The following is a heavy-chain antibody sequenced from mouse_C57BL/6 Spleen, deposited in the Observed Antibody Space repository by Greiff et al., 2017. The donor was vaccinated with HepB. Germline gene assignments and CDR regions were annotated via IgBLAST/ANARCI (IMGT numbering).Heavy chain of an antibody. CDR1: GFSLTSYG. J-gene: IGHJ4*01. Sequence: VKLLESGPGLVQPSQSLSITCTVSGFSLTSYGVHWVRQSPGKGLEWLGVIWSGGSTDYNAAFIYRLSISKDNSKSQVFFKMNSLQAYDTAIYYCARNGYVHYAMDYWGQGTSVTVSS. CDR2: IWSGGST. CDR3: ARNGYVHYAMDY. V-gene: IGHV2-2*01. D-gene: IGHD2-2*01.